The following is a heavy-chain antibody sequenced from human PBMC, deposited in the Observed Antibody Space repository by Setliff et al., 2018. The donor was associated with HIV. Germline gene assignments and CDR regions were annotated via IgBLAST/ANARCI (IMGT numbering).Heavy chain of an antibody. CDR2: VDYTGST. V-gene: IGHV4-39*07. Sequence: SETLSLTCTVSGGSISTSNYYWGWVRQPPGKGLEWVGNVDYTGSTYYSPSLESRVTMSVDTSKNQFSLRVRSVTAADTAVYYCARVVKGYNWNYFDYWGQGTLVTVSS. D-gene: IGHD1-20*01. CDR1: GGSISTSNYY. CDR3: ARVVKGYNWNYFDY. J-gene: IGHJ4*02.